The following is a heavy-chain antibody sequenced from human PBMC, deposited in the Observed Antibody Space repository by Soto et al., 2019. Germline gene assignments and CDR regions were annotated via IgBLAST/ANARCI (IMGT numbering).Heavy chain of an antibody. CDR1: GYTFTGYY. CDR3: ARDGISSWYVTQNNWYAP. CDR2: INPNSGGT. J-gene: IGHJ5*02. D-gene: IGHD6-13*01. V-gene: IGHV1-2*04. Sequence: ASVKVSCKASGYTFTGYYMHWVRQAPGQGLEWMGWINPNSGGTNYAQKFQGWVTMTRDTSISTAYMELSRLRSDDTAVYYCARDGISSWYVTQNNWYAPRAQRTLDTVSS.